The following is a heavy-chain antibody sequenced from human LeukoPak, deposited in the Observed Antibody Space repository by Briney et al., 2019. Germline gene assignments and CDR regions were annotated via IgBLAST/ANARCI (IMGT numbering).Heavy chain of an antibody. CDR3: ARDHGSGSYRY. J-gene: IGHJ4*02. CDR2: IIPILGIA. Sequence: GASVKVSCKASGGTFSSYAISWVRQAPGQGLEWMGRIIPILGIANYAQKFQGRVTITADKSTSTAYMELSSLRSEDTAVYYCARDHGSGSYRYWGQGTLVTVSS. V-gene: IGHV1-69*04. D-gene: IGHD3-10*01. CDR1: GGTFSSYA.